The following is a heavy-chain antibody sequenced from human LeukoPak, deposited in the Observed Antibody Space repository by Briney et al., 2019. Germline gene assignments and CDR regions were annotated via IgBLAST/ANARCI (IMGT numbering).Heavy chain of an antibody. CDR1: GFTFSSYA. J-gene: IGHJ4*02. D-gene: IGHD3-22*01. Sequence: PGGSLRLSCAASGFTFSSYAMSWVRQAPGKGLEWVSAISGADGSTYYADSVKGRFTISRDNSKNTLYLQMNSLRAEDTAVYYCAKSDSSGYYPNFDYWGQGTLVTVSS. V-gene: IGHV3-23*01. CDR3: AKSDSSGYYPNFDY. CDR2: ISGADGST.